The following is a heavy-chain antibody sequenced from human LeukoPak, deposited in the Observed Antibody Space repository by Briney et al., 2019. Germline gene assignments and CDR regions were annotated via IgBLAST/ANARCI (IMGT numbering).Heavy chain of an antibody. D-gene: IGHD6-13*01. J-gene: IGHJ4*02. CDR1: GYTFTSYA. CDR2: MNPNSGNT. V-gene: IGHV1-8*02. Sequence: ASVKVSCKASGYTFTSYAMNWVRQATGQGLEWMGWMNPNSGNTGYAQKFQGRVTMTEDTSTDTAYMELSSLRSEDTAVYYCATWPGYSSSWYRGGNDYWGQGTLVTVSS. CDR3: ATWPGYSSSWYRGGNDY.